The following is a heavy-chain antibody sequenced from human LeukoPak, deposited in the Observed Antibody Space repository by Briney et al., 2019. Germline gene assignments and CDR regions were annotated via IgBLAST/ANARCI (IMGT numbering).Heavy chain of an antibody. J-gene: IGHJ4*02. CDR3: ARSRFYFDY. Sequence: GGSLRLSCAASGFTFSTYCMGWVRQAPGKGLEWVAKIKPDGSEKDHVDSVKGRFTISRDNAKNSLYLQLNSLRAEDTAVYYCARSRFYFDYWGQGTLVTVSS. V-gene: IGHV3-7*01. CDR2: IKPDGSEK. CDR1: GFTFSTYC.